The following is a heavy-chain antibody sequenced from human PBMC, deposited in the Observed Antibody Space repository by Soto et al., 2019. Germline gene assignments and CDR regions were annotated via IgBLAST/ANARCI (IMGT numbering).Heavy chain of an antibody. J-gene: IGHJ4*01. CDR2: ISGSGGST. CDR3: AKAPIFLILYDHHFEH. D-gene: IGHD2-8*01. CDR1: GFTFSSYA. Sequence: PGGSLRLSCAASGFTFSSYAMSRVRQAPGKGLEWVSAISGSGGSTYYADSVKGRFTISRDNSKNTLYLQMNSLRAEDTAVYYCAKAPIFLILYDHHFEHWGHRPLVTDPS. V-gene: IGHV3-23*01.